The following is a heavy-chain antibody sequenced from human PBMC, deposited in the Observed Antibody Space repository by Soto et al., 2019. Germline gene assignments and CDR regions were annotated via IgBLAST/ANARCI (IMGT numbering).Heavy chain of an antibody. CDR2: IYHSGGT. CDR1: GGSISSGGYS. V-gene: IGHV4-30-2*01. J-gene: IGHJ4*02. Sequence: PSETLSLTCAVSGGSISSGGYSWSWIRQPPGKGLEWIGYIYHSGGTYYNPSLKSRVTISVDTSKNQFSLKLSSVTAADTAVYYCAREMGYGDSFYYWGQGTLVTVSS. D-gene: IGHD4-17*01. CDR3: AREMGYGDSFYY.